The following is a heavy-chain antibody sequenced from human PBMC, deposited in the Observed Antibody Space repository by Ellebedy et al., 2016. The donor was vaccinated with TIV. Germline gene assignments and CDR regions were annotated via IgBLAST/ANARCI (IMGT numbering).Heavy chain of an antibody. J-gene: IGHJ2*01. CDR3: ARELGHDNWYFDL. CDR1: GFTFSIHG. V-gene: IGHV3-30*03. Sequence: GESLKISCAASGFTFSIHGMHSVRQAPGKGLEWVAVVAADGGAKFYADSVKGQFTISRDNAKETVDLQMNGLTTDDTAMYYCARELGHDNWYFDLWGRGILVTVSS. D-gene: IGHD1-1*01. CDR2: VAADGGAK.